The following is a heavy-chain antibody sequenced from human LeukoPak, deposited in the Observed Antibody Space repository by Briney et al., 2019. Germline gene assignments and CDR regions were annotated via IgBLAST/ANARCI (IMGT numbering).Heavy chain of an antibody. D-gene: IGHD2-21*02. V-gene: IGHV3-30*02. CDR1: GFIFSRHG. Sequence: GRSLRLSCAASGFIFSRHGMHWVRQAPGKGLEWVAFIRYDGINKYYADSVKGRFTISRDNSKNTLYLQMNSLRPEDTAVYYCAKVNCDGDCSLFDYWGQGTLVTVSS. CDR3: AKVNCDGDCSLFDY. J-gene: IGHJ4*02. CDR2: IRYDGINK.